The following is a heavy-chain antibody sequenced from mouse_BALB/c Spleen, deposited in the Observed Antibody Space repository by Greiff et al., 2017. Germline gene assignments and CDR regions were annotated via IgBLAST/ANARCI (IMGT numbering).Heavy chain of an antibody. D-gene: IGHD2-1*01. CDR1: GYSFTGYF. J-gene: IGHJ2*01. CDR3: ARSGNGNYDFDY. Sequence: GQLQQSGPELVKPGASVKISCKASGYSFTGYFMNWVMQSHGKSLEWIGRINPYNGDTFYNQKFKGKATLTVDKSSSTAHMELRSLASEDSAVYYCARSGNGNYDFDYWGQGTTLTVSS. V-gene: IGHV1-20*02. CDR2: INPYNGDT.